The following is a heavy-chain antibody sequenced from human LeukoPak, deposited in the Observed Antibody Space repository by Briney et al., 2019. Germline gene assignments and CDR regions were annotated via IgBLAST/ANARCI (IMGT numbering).Heavy chain of an antibody. CDR3: ATGAVPYSSGDFDY. D-gene: IGHD6-19*01. V-gene: IGHV3-33*01. J-gene: IGHJ4*01. Sequence: GGTLCRSGAGSGLSCYDYGWLGVPQAQGKGRVGGVVVWFDGTNKYYADSVKGRFTISRDNSKNTLYLQMNSLRAEDTAVYYCATGAVPYSSGDFDYWGHGTLVTVSS. CDR2: VWFDGTNK. CDR1: GLSCYDYG.